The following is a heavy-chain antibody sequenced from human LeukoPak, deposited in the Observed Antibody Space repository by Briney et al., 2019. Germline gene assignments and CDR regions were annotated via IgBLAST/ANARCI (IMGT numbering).Heavy chain of an antibody. V-gene: IGHV1-46*01. CDR1: GYTFTSYY. CDR2: INPSGGST. J-gene: IGHJ6*03. CDR3: ARAAVTTSYYYYMDV. D-gene: IGHD4-11*01. Sequence: ASVKVSCKASGYTFTSYYMHWVRQAPGQGLEWMGIINPSGGSTSYAQKFRGRVAMTRDMSTSTVYMELSSLRSEDTAVYYCARAAVTTSYYYYMDVWGRGTTVTVSS.